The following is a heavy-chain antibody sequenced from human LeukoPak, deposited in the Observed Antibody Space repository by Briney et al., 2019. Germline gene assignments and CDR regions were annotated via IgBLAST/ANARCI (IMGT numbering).Heavy chain of an antibody. CDR3: AKGQLVDYGMDV. Sequence: PGGSLRLTCVASGFTFSSFAMHWVRQAPGKGLEWVAVISFDGGHIYYADSVKGRFTISRDSSKNTLYLQMNSLRAEDTAIYYCAKGQLVDYGMDVWGQGTTVTVSS. V-gene: IGHV3-30*18. D-gene: IGHD6-6*01. CDR2: ISFDGGHI. CDR1: GFTFSSFA. J-gene: IGHJ6*02.